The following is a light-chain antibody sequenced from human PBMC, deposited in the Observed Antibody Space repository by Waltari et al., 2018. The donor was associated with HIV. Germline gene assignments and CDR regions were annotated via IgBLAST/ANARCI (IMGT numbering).Light chain of an antibody. Sequence: SALTQPRSVSGSPGQSVSISCTGTSSDVGGSNFVSWYQQHPGKAPKLLIYDITKRPSGVPDRFSGSKSGHTASLTISGLQSEDEADYYCCSYAGSYTFVFGSGTKVTVL. J-gene: IGLJ1*01. V-gene: IGLV2-11*01. CDR3: CSYAGSYTFV. CDR2: DIT. CDR1: SSDVGGSNF.